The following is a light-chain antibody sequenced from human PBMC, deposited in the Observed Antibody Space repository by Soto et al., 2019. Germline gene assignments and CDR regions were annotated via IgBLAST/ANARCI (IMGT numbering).Light chain of an antibody. CDR1: SSNIRNNY. Sequence: QSVLTQPPAVSPAPGQKVTISCSASSSNIRNNYVSWYQKLPATAPKLLIYENNKRPSGIPERFSGSKSGTSATLGITGLQTGDEADYYCETWDSSMSVYVFGAGTKVTVL. CDR3: ETWDSSMSVYV. CDR2: ENN. V-gene: IGLV1-51*02. J-gene: IGLJ1*01.